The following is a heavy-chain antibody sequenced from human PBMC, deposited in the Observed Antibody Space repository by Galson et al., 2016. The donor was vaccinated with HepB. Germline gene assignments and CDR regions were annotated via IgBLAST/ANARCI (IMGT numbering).Heavy chain of an antibody. CDR3: ARVFGADYGGIWYSDL. V-gene: IGHV3-7*01. CDR1: GFILTNYW. Sequence: SLRLSCAVSGFILTNYWMTWVRQAPGKGLEWVAIIKEDGSEKYYVGSVEGRFTISRDNPKNSVYLQTTGLRAEDTALYYCARVFGADYGGIWYSDLWGRGTLVTVSS. D-gene: IGHD4-23*01. CDR2: IKEDGSEK. J-gene: IGHJ2*01.